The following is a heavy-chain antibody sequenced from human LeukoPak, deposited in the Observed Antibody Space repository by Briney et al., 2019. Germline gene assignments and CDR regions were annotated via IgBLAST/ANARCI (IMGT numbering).Heavy chain of an antibody. V-gene: IGHV3-21*01. D-gene: IGHD5-18*01. CDR2: ISSSSSYI. Sequence: PGGSLRLSCAASGFTFSSYSMNWVRQAPGKGLEWVSSISSSSSYIYYADSVKGRFTISRDNAKNSLYLQMNSLRAEDTAVYYCARDSNQLWLRVDYWGQGTLVTVSS. CDR3: ARDSNQLWLRVDY. J-gene: IGHJ4*02. CDR1: GFTFSSYS.